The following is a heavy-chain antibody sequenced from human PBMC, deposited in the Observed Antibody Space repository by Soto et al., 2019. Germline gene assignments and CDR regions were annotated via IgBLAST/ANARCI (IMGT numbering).Heavy chain of an antibody. J-gene: IGHJ6*02. CDR1: GFTFSKYG. D-gene: IGHD3-16*01. CDR3: AKVRFALKYYYVLDV. Sequence: QVHLVESGGGVVQPGTSLRLSCVASGFTFSKYGMHWVRQAPGKGLEWVAILTDDGKEKYYADSVKGRFIISRDNSNNTLFLQMNTLSAEDTAVYYCAKVRFALKYYYVLDVWGQGTTVSVSS. CDR2: LTDDGKEK. V-gene: IGHV3-30*18.